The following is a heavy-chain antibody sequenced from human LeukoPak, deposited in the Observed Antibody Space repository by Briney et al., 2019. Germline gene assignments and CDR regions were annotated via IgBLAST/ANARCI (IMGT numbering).Heavy chain of an antibody. CDR1: GGSISSYY. V-gene: IGHV4-59*08. J-gene: IGHJ6*02. Sequence: SETLSLTCTVSGGSISSYYWSWIRQPPGKGLEWIGYIYYSGSTNYNPSLKSRVTISVDTSKNQFSLKLSSVTAADTAVYYCKGSGSYYPRWGMDVWGQGTTVTVSS. CDR3: KGSGSYYPRWGMDV. CDR2: IYYSGST. D-gene: IGHD3-10*01.